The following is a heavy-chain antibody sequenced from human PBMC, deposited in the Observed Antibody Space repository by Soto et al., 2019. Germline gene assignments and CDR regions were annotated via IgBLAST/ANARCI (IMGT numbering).Heavy chain of an antibody. V-gene: IGHV1-8*01. CDR2: MNPNSGNT. D-gene: IGHD3-22*01. CDR3: ATDYDSSGYMVLAQ. Sequence: GASVKVSCKASGYTFTSYDINWVRQATGQGPEWMGWMNPNSGNTGYAQKFQGRVTMTRNTSISTVYMELRSLRSEDTAVYYCATDYDSSGYMVLAQWGQGTLVTVSS. J-gene: IGHJ4*02. CDR1: GYTFTSYD.